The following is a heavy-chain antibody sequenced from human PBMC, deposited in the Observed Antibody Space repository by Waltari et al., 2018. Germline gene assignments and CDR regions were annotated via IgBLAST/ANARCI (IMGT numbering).Heavy chain of an antibody. CDR3: ARGGGEGCGGDCYLGGLGY. D-gene: IGHD2-21*01. V-gene: IGHV1-8*03. J-gene: IGHJ4*02. Sequence: QVQLVQSGAEVKKPGASVKVSCKASGYTFTSYDINWVRQATGQGLEWMGWMNPNSGNTGDAQKFQGRVTITRNTSISTAYMELSSLRSEDTAVYYCARGGGEGCGGDCYLGGLGYWGQGTLVTVSS. CDR1: GYTFTSYD. CDR2: MNPNSGNT.